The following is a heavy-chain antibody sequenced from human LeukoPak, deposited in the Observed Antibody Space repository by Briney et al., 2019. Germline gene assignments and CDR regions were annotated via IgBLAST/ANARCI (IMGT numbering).Heavy chain of an antibody. CDR3: ATDSPETAAFDY. J-gene: IGHJ4*02. D-gene: IGHD1-1*01. CDR1: GFSSSTYS. CDR2: IVGSSSTI. Sequence: PGGSLRLSCAASGFSSSTYSMNWVRQAPGKGLEWVSYIVGSSSTIYYADSVKGRFTISRDNAKNSLYLQMDSLRAEDTAVYYCATDSPETAAFDYWGQGTLVTVSS. V-gene: IGHV3-48*04.